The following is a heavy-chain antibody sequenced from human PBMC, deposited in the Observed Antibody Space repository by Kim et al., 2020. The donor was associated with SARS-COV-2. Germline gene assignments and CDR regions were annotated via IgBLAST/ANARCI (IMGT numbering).Heavy chain of an antibody. Sequence: SVKVSCKASGGTFSSYAISWVRQAPGQGLEWMGRIIPILGIANYAQKFQGRVTITADKSTSTAYMELSSLRSEDTAVYYCASLGPQYCSGGSCYSFWGQGTLVTVSS. CDR3: ASLGPQYCSGGSCYSF. J-gene: IGHJ4*02. CDR2: IIPILGIA. D-gene: IGHD2-15*01. V-gene: IGHV1-69*04. CDR1: GGTFSSYA.